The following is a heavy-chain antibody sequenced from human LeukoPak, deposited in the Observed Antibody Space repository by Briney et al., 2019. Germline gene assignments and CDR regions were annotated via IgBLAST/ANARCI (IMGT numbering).Heavy chain of an antibody. CDR3: ARDPAGWVYYYMDV. CDR2: INSDGSST. J-gene: IGHJ6*03. D-gene: IGHD3-9*01. CDR1: GFTLSSYW. V-gene: IGHV3-74*01. Sequence: PGGSLRLSCAASGFTLSSYWMHWVRQAPGKGLVWVSRINSDGSSTSYADPVKGRFTISRDNAKNTLYLQMNSLRAEDTAVYYCARDPAGWVYYYMDVWGKGTTVTVSS.